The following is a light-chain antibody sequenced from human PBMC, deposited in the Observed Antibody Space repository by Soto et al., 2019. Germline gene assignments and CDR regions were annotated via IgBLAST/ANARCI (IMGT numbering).Light chain of an antibody. CDR3: QQYNSFPPT. J-gene: IGKJ4*01. Sequence: DIQMTQSPSSVSASVGDRVTITCRASQGISSRLAWYQQKPGKAHKLLIYAASSLQSGVPSRYSGRGSVTDFTLTISSLQPEDFAPCYCQQYNSFPPTFGVGTKVEIK. CDR2: AAS. V-gene: IGKV1-12*01. CDR1: QGISSR.